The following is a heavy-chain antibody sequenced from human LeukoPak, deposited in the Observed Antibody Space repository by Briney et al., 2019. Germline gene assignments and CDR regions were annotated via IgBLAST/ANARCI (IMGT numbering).Heavy chain of an antibody. D-gene: IGHD6-19*01. CDR1: GFTFSSYG. CDR2: IWYDGSNK. J-gene: IGHJ1*01. Sequence: GGSLRLSCAASGFTFSSYGMHWVRQAPGKGLEWVAVIWYDGSNKYYADSVKGRFTISRENSKNTLYLQMNSLRAEDTAVYYCARDRSSGWYVGGFQHWGQGTLVTVSS. V-gene: IGHV3-33*01. CDR3: ARDRSSGWYVGGFQH.